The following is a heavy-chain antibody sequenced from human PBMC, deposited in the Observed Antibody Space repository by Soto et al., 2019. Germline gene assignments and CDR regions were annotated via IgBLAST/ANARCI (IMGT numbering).Heavy chain of an antibody. J-gene: IGHJ3*02. CDR2: INPSGGST. CDR1: GYTFTSYY. D-gene: IGHD2-21*02. CDR3: ARAGNKLYGGNSDGAFDI. V-gene: IGHV1-46*03. Sequence: ASVKVSCKASGYTFTSYYMHWVRQAPGQGLEWMGIINPSGGSTSYAQKFQGRVTMTRDTSTSTVYMELSSLRSEDTAVYYCARAGNKLYGGNSDGAFDIWGQGTMVTVSS.